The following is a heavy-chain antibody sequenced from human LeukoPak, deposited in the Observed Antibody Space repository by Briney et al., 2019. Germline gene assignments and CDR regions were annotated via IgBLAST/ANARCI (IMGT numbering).Heavy chain of an antibody. V-gene: IGHV4-39*01. D-gene: IGHD3-10*01. CDR3: ARHLLWFGENYFDY. Sequence: SETLSLTCTVSGGSISSSTFYWSWIRQPPGKGLEWIGEINHSGSTNYNPSLKGRVTISVDTSKNQFSLKLSSVTAADTAVYYCARHLLWFGENYFDYWGQGTLVTVSS. J-gene: IGHJ4*02. CDR1: GGSISSSTFY. CDR2: INHSGST.